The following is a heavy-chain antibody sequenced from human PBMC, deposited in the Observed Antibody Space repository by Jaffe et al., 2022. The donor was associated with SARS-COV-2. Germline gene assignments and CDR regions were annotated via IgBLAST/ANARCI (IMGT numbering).Heavy chain of an antibody. CDR1: GFTFSNYN. Sequence: EVQLVESGGGLVKPGGSLRLSCVASGFTFSNYNLNWVRQAPGKGLEWVSSISSRGSYIYYADSLKGRFTISRDNAKSSLFLQMNSLRAEDTAVYYCARDRGGNSGYFDSWGQGTLVTVST. J-gene: IGHJ4*02. CDR3: ARDRGGNSGYFDS. V-gene: IGHV3-21*02. CDR2: ISSRGSYI. D-gene: IGHD7-27*01.